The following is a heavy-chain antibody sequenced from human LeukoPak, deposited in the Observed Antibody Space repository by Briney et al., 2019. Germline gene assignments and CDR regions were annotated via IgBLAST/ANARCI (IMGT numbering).Heavy chain of an antibody. Sequence: PGGSLRLSCAASGFTFSSYWMSWVRQAPGKGLEWVANIKQDGSEKYYVDSVKGRFTISGDNAKNSLYLQMNSLRAEDTAVYYCAATIVDIVATDNAWGQGTLVTVSS. CDR1: GFTFSSYW. V-gene: IGHV3-7*01. CDR3: AATIVDIVATDNA. J-gene: IGHJ4*02. D-gene: IGHD5-12*01. CDR2: IKQDGSEK.